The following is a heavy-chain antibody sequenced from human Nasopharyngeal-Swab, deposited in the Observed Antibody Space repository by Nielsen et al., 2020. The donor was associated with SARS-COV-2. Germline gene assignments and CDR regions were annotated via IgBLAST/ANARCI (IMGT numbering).Heavy chain of an antibody. D-gene: IGHD1-26*01. J-gene: IGHJ4*02. Sequence: SATLSLTCTVSVGSISSSSYYWGWIRQPPGKGLEWIGSIFYSGSTYYNPSLKSRVTISVDTSKNQFSLRLSSVTAADTAVYYCARIPSLYSGSAPFDYWGRGTLVTVSS. CDR3: ARIPSLYSGSAPFDY. CDR1: VGSISSSSYY. V-gene: IGHV4-39*01. CDR2: IFYSGST.